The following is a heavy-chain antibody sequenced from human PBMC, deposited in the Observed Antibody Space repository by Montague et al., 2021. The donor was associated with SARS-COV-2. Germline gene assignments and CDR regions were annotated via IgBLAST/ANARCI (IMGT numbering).Heavy chain of an antibody. V-gene: IGHV4-39*01. CDR2: IYYSGST. CDR1: GGSISSSSYY. Sequence: SETLSLTCTVSGGSISSSSYYWGWIRQPPGKGLEWIGSIYYSGSTYYNPSLKSRVTISVDTSKNQFSLKLSSVTAADTAVYYCASERIYGSGSYYNSFLLVGYWGQGTLGTVSS. J-gene: IGHJ4*02. CDR3: ASERIYGSGSYYNSFLLVGY. D-gene: IGHD3-10*01.